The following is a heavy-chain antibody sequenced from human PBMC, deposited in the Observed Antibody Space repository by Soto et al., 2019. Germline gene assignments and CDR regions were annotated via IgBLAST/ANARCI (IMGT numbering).Heavy chain of an antibody. Sequence: ASVKGSCKTSGYTFTGYDSDWVRQATGQGLERMGWMNPNSGNTGYAQKFQGRVTMTRNTSISTAYMELSSLRSEDTAVYYCARELTEYYDFWSGPTRFNWFDPWGQGTLVTVSS. J-gene: IGHJ5*02. V-gene: IGHV1-8*01. CDR1: GYTFTGYD. CDR3: ARELTEYYDFWSGPTRFNWFDP. CDR2: MNPNSGNT. D-gene: IGHD3-3*01.